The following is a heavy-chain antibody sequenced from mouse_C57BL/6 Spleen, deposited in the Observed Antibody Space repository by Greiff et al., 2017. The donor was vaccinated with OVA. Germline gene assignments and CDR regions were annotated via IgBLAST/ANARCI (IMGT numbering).Heavy chain of an antibody. V-gene: IGHV5-17*01. CDR3: ARMGPYAMDY. J-gene: IGHJ4*01. Sequence: EVKLVESGGGLVKPGGSLKLSCAASGFTFSDYGMHWVRQAPEKGLEWVAYISSGSSTIYYADTVKGRFTISSDNAKNTLFLQMTSLRSEDTAMYYCARMGPYAMDYWGQGTSVTVSS. CDR2: ISSGSSTI. CDR1: GFTFSDYG.